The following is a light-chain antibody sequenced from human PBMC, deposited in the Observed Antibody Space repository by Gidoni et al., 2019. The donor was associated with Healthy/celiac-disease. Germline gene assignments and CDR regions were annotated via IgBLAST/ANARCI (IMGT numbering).Light chain of an antibody. J-gene: IGKJ1*01. Sequence: AHRMTQSPSSFSASTGDRVTITCRASQGISSYLAWYQQKPGKAPKLLIYAASTLQSGVPSRFSGSGSGTDFTLTISCLQSEDFATYYCQQYYSYPRTFGQGTKVEIK. CDR2: AAS. CDR3: QQYYSYPRT. V-gene: IGKV1-8*01. CDR1: QGISSY.